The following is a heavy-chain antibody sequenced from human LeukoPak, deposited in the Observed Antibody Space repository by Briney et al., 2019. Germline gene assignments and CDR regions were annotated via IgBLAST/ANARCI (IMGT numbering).Heavy chain of an antibody. J-gene: IGHJ6*03. CDR3: ASVAEAYFYYMDV. CDR2: LWYDGSNK. V-gene: IGHV3-33*01. Sequence: PGGSLRLSCVASGFTLSSYGMHWVRQAPGKGLEWGAVLWYDGSNKKYGDSAKGRFTISSDDSRDTLYLQMDSLRAEDTGVYYCASVAEAYFYYMDVWGEGTTVTVSS. CDR1: GFTLSSYG.